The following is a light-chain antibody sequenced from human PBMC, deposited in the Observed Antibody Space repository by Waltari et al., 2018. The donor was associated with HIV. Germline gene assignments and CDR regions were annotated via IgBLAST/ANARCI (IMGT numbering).Light chain of an antibody. CDR3: QQYYTTPNT. J-gene: IGKJ2*01. CDR1: QSVLYSSKNKNY. V-gene: IGKV4-1*01. CDR2: WAS. Sequence: DIVMTQSPDSLAVSLGERATINCKSSQSVLYSSKNKNYLAWYQQKPGQPPTLLLYWASTRESGVPDRFSGSGSGTDFTLTISSLPADDVAVYYCQQYYTTPNTFGHGTKLEIK.